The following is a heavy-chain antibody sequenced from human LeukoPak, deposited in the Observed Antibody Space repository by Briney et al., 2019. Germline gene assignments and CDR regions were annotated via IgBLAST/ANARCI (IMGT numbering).Heavy chain of an antibody. CDR2: IKQDGSEK. CDR1: GFTFSSYW. Sequence: GGSLRLSCAASGFTFSSYWMSWVRQPPGKGLEWVANIKQDGSEKYYVDSVKGRFTISRDNAKNSLYLQMNGLRAEDTAVYYCARESYGGNWLDYWGQGTLVTVSS. J-gene: IGHJ4*02. D-gene: IGHD4-23*01. V-gene: IGHV3-7*01. CDR3: ARESYGGNWLDY.